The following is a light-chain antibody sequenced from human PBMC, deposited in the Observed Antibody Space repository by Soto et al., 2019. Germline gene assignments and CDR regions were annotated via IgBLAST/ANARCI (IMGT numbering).Light chain of an antibody. CDR3: QQYGSSFWT. J-gene: IGKJ1*01. CDR1: QSVSSSY. V-gene: IGKV3-20*01. Sequence: IVLTQSPGTLSLSQGERATLSCRASQSVSSSYLAWYQQKPGQAPRLLIYGTTSRATGTPDRFSGSGSGTDFTLTISRLEPEDFAVYYCQQYGSSFWTFGQGTKV. CDR2: GTT.